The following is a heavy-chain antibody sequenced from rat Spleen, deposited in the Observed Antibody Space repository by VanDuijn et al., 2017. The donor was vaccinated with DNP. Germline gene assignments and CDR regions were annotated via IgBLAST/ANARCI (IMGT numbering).Heavy chain of an antibody. J-gene: IGHJ3*01. V-gene: IGHV5-20*01. CDR3: TTRGPGSDWFAY. CDR2: INYDGGNT. Sequence: EVQLVESGGGLVQPGRSLKLSCAASGFTFSDYYMAWVRQAPTKGLEWVTYINYDGGNTYYRDSVKGRFTISRDNAKSTLYLQMNSLSSEDTATYYCTTRGPGSDWFAYWGQGTLVTVSS. CDR1: GFTFSDYY. D-gene: IGHD5-1*01.